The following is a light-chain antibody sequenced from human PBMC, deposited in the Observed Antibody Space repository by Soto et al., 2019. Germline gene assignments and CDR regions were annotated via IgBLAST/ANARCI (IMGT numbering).Light chain of an antibody. J-gene: IGKJ5*01. CDR3: QQYNNWPPIT. CDR2: RAS. CDR1: QSVSSN. Sequence: DILMTKSPATLSLSPGGRATLSCRASQSVSSNLAWYQQKPGQPPTLPIQRASTRATGIPARFSGSGAGTEFTLTISSLQSEDFAAYYCQQYNNWPPITFGQGTRLEI. V-gene: IGKV3-15*01.